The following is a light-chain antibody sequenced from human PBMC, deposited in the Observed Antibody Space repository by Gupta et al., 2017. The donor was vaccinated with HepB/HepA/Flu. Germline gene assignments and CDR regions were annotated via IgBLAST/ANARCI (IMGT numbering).Light chain of an antibody. V-gene: IGKV3-11*01. CDR1: QSINNF. Sequence: EIVLTQSPATLSLSLGERATLSCTASQSINNFLAWYQHKPGQPPRLLIFDASSRATGIPARFSGTGSGTEFNLTISSREPEDFAVYYCHQRNNCPFTFGHGTKVDV. CDR2: DAS. J-gene: IGKJ3*01. CDR3: HQRNNCPFT.